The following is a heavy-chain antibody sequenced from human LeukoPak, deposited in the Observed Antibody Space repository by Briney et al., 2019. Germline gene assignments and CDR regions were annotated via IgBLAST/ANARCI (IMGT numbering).Heavy chain of an antibody. V-gene: IGHV4-39*07. CDR1: GDSISSGSYY. Sequence: PSETLSLTCTVSGDSISSGSYYWGWIRQPPGMGLEWIGSIYRSGDTYYNPSLKGRVTISVDTSKNQFSLKLSSVTAADTAMYYCARDRDLRWFYYWGQGTLVTVSS. J-gene: IGHJ4*02. D-gene: IGHD2-21*01. CDR2: IYRSGDT. CDR3: ARDRDLRWFYY.